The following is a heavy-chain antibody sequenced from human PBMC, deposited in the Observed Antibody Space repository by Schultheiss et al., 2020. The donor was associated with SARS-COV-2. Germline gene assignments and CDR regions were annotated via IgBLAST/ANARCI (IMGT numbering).Heavy chain of an antibody. D-gene: IGHD5-12*01. CDR1: GFTFSSYS. Sequence: GGSLRLSCAASGFTFSSYSMNWVRQAPGKGLEWVSSISSSSSYIYYADSVKGRFTISRDNAKNSLYLQMNSLRAEDTAVYYCAKDRGRGYSGYDYWGQGTLVTVSS. V-gene: IGHV3-21*04. CDR3: AKDRGRGYSGYDY. CDR2: ISSSSSYI. J-gene: IGHJ4*02.